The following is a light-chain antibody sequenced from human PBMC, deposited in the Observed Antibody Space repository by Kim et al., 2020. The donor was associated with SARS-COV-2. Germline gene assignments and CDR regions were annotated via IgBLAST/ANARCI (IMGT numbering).Light chain of an antibody. Sequence: GVTISWSGSCSNIGSSFDVHWYQQLPGKAPQPLIYGNDNRPSGVPDRFSGSKSGASASLAITGLQTDDEADYFCQSFDSSLSGWVFGGGTQLTVL. V-gene: IGLV1-40*03. J-gene: IGLJ3*02. CDR1: CSNIGSSFD. CDR2: GND. CDR3: QSFDSSLSGWV.